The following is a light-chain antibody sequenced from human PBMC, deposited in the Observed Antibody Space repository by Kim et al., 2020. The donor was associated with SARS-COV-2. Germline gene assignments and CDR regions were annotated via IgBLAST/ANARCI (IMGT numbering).Light chain of an antibody. J-gene: IGLJ1*01. Sequence: VALGQTVRITCQGDSLRSYYASWYQQKQGQAPVLVIYGKNNRPSGIPDRFSGSSSGNTASLTITGAQAEDEADYYCNSRDSSGNHVFGTGTKVTVL. V-gene: IGLV3-19*01. CDR2: GKN. CDR3: NSRDSSGNHV. CDR1: SLRSYY.